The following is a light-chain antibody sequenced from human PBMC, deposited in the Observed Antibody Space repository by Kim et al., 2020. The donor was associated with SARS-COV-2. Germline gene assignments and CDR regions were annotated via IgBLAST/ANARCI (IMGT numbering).Light chain of an antibody. CDR3: QQRSHWPIT. V-gene: IGKV3-11*01. J-gene: IGKJ5*01. CDR1: QSFGNF. Sequence: ENVLTQSPATLSLSPGERPTLSCRASQSFGNFLAWYQQKHGQAPRLLIFDASHRATGNPARFSGSGSGTDFTLSISSLEPEDFAIYYCQQRSHWPITFGQGTRLEIK. CDR2: DAS.